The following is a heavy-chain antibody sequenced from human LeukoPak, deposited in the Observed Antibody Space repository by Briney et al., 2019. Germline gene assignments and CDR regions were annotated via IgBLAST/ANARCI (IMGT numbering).Heavy chain of an antibody. CDR2: INPNSGGT. D-gene: IGHD6-19*01. CDR1: GYTFTSYG. CDR3: ARDAVAGSDDAFDI. Sequence: GASVKVSCKASGYTFTSYGISWVRQAPGQGLEWMGWINPNSGGTNYAQKFQGRVTMTRDTSISTAYMELSRLRSDDTAVYYCARDAVAGSDDAFDIWGQGTMVTVSS. V-gene: IGHV1-2*02. J-gene: IGHJ3*02.